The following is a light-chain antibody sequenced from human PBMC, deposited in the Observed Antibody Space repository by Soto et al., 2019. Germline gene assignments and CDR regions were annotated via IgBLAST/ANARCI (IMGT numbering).Light chain of an antibody. Sequence: PGETATLSCRASQSVSSYLAWYQQKPGQAPRLLIYDASNRATGIPARFSGSGSGTDFTLTISSLEPEDFAVYYCQQRSNWVFGPGTKVDIK. CDR3: QQRSNWV. V-gene: IGKV3-11*01. J-gene: IGKJ3*01. CDR1: QSVSSY. CDR2: DAS.